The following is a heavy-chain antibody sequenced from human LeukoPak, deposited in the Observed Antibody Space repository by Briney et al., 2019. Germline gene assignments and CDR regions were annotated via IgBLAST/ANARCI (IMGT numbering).Heavy chain of an antibody. CDR1: GFTFSSYG. CDR3: AKDGDSYYFDY. D-gene: IGHD7-27*01. CDR2: ISYDGSNK. Sequence: RSLRLSCAASGFTFSSYGMHWVRQAPGKGLEWVAVISYDGSNKYYADSVKGRFTISRDNSKNTLYLQMNSLRAEDTAVYYCAKDGDSYYFDYWGQGTLVTVSS. J-gene: IGHJ4*02. V-gene: IGHV3-30*18.